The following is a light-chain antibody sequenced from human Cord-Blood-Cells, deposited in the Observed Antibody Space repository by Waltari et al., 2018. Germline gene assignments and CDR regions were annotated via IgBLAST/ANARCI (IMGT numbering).Light chain of an antibody. CDR3: NSRDSSGNHVV. J-gene: IGLJ2*01. Sequence: SSALTQDPAVSVALGQTVRITCQGDSLRSYYASWYQQKPGQAPVLVIYGKNNRPSGIPDQFSGSSSGNTASLTITGAQAEDEADYYCNSRDSSGNHVVFGGGTKLTVL. V-gene: IGLV3-19*01. CDR1: SLRSYY. CDR2: GKN.